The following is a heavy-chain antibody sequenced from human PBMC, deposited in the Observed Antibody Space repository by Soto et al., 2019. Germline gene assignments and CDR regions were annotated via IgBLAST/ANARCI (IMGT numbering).Heavy chain of an antibody. D-gene: IGHD3-10*01. J-gene: IGHJ6*03. CDR2: IDKVGTDS. V-gene: IGHV3-74*01. CDR1: GGSISTITW. Sequence: VQLRESGPGLVKTSGTLSLTCAVSGGSISTITWWSWVRQAPGKGLVWVSGIDKVGTDSTYADSVKGRFTSSRDNAKNTVYLQMNSLRVEDTAVYYCARGWFGPDVWGKGTTVTVSS. CDR3: ARGWFGPDV.